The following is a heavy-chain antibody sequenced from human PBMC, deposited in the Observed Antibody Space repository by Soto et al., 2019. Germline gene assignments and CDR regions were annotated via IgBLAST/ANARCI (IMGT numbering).Heavy chain of an antibody. Sequence: SETLSLTCTVSGGSLSSYYWSWIRQPPGKGLEWIGYIYYSGSTNYNPSLKSRVTISVDTSKNQFSLKLSSVTAADTAVYYCAGEISGYDVVYWGQGTLVTV. CDR2: IYYSGST. V-gene: IGHV4-59*01. CDR1: GGSLSSYY. D-gene: IGHD5-12*01. CDR3: AGEISGYDVVY. J-gene: IGHJ4*02.